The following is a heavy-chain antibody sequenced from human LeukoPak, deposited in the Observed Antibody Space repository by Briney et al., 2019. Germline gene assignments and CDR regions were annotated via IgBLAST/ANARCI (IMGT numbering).Heavy chain of an antibody. CDR2: IKQDGSEK. CDR3: ARGLDCRSTSCYLDN. CDR1: GFTFTKYW. V-gene: IGHV3-7*01. J-gene: IGHJ4*02. Sequence: GGSLRLSCAASGFTFTKYWMTWVRQAPGEGLEWGANIKQDGSEKFYVDSVKGRFTISRDNAKNSLDLQINSLGAEDTAVYYCARGLDCRSTSCYLDNWGQGTLVTVSS. D-gene: IGHD2-2*01.